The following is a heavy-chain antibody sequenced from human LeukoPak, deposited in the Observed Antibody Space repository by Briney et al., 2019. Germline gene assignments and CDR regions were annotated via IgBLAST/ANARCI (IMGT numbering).Heavy chain of an antibody. D-gene: IGHD3-16*01. CDR3: ARGREVWGAAFKGFDF. CDR1: GYTFTNNY. J-gene: IGHJ4*02. CDR2: INPSDATT. Sequence: ASVKVSCKSSGYTFTNNYIHWVRQAPGQGLEWMGIINPSDATTLSAQKFQGRVTITRDASTSTVYMELDNLTSEDTAVYFCARGREVWGAAFKGFDFWGQGTLVIVSS. V-gene: IGHV1-46*01.